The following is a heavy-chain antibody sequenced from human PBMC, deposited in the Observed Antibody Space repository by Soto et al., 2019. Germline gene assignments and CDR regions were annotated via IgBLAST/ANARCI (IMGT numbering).Heavy chain of an antibody. V-gene: IGHV1-18*01. CDR2: ISAYNGNT. D-gene: IGHD6-19*01. Sequence: ASVKVSCKASGYIFTSYGTTWVRQAPGQGLEWMGWISAYNGNTNYAQKLQGRVTMTTDTSTSTGYMGLRSLRSDDTAVYYCARDTIAVAAAFDIWGQGTMVTVSS. CDR1: GYIFTSYG. J-gene: IGHJ3*02. CDR3: ARDTIAVAAAFDI.